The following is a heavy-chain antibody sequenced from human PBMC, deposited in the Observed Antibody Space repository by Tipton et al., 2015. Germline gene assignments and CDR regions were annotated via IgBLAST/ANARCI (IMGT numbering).Heavy chain of an antibody. CDR2: IIASGDST. D-gene: IGHD1-14*01. CDR1: GFTFSSYA. J-gene: IGHJ4*02. CDR3: AAITLRWQIRGSFDY. Sequence: SLRISCAASGFTFSSYAMSWVRQAPGKGLEWVSGIIASGDSTYYADSVKGRFTIYRDNSKKTLYLQINSLRADDTAVYYCAAITLRWQIRGSFDYWGQGALVTVSS. V-gene: IGHV3-23*01.